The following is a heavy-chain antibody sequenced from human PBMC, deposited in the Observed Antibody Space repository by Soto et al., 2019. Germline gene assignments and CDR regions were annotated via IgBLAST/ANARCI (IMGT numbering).Heavy chain of an antibody. V-gene: IGHV3-23*01. CDR2: ITGSGGSA. J-gene: IGHJ6*02. CDR3: AVHLGQNYYRLDV. D-gene: IGHD3-22*01. CDR1: GFTFSDFV. Sequence: GGSLRLSCAAFGFTFSDFVMSWVRQVPGKGLEWVSAITGSGGSAYYADSVKGRFTISRDNSKRTVFLEVSSLGAADTAVYYCAVHLGQNYYRLDVWGQGTTVTVSS.